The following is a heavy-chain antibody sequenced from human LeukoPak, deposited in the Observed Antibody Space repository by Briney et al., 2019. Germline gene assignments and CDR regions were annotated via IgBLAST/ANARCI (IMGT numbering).Heavy chain of an antibody. D-gene: IGHD2-8*01. CDR1: GYSLTTYY. V-gene: IGHV1-46*01. J-gene: IGHJ6*02. CDR3: ASVYLYGMDV. Sequence: ASVKVSCKASGYSLTTYYMHWVRQAPGQGLEWMAIINPSGGSTNYAQKFQGRVTMSRDTPTNTVYMELSSLRTEDTAVYYCASVYLYGMDVWGQGTTVTVSS. CDR2: INPSGGST.